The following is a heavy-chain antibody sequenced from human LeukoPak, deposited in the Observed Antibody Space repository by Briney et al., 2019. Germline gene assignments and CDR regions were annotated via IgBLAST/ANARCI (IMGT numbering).Heavy chain of an antibody. CDR1: GFTLSTNA. CDR2: ISGSGAST. V-gene: IGHV3-23*01. CDR3: AEDVGKWESLHFFDY. J-gene: IGHJ4*02. Sequence: GGSLRLSCLTSGFTLSTNAMSWIRQAPGKGLEWISGISGSGASTYYADSVKGRFTISRDDSRNTLYLQMNSLRGDDTAVYYCAEDVGKWESLHFFDYWGQGTLVTVSS. D-gene: IGHD1-26*01.